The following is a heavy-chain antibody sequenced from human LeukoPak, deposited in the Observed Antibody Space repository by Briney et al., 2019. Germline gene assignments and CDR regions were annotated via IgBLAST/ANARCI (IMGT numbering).Heavy chain of an antibody. V-gene: IGHV4-38-2*02. CDR3: ARHGPYSSRRRQKGAFDI. D-gene: IGHD6-13*01. J-gene: IGHJ3*02. CDR2: IYHSGST. CDR1: GYSISSGYY. Sequence: SETLSLTCTVSGYSISSGYYWGWIRQPPGKGLEWIGSIYHSGSTYYNPSLKSRVTISVDTSKNQFSLKLSSVTAADTAVYYCARHGPYSSRRRQKGAFDIWGQGTMVTVSS.